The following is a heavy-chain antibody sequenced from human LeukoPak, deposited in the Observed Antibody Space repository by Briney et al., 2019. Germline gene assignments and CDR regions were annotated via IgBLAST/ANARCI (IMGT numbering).Heavy chain of an antibody. V-gene: IGHV4-59*05. CDR3: ARHSGYALYNWFDP. CDR2: ISYSGST. CDR1: GGSISSYY. Sequence: SETLSLTCTVSGGSISSYYWSWIRQPPGKGLEWIGSISYSGSTYYNPSLKSRVTISVDTSKNQFSLRLSSVTAADTAVYYCARHSGYALYNWFDPWGQGTLVTVSS. J-gene: IGHJ5*02. D-gene: IGHD5-12*01.